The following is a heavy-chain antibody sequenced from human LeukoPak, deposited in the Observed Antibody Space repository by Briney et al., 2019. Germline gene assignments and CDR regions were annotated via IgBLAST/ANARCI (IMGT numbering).Heavy chain of an antibody. D-gene: IGHD3-9*01. J-gene: IGHJ4*02. CDR3: ARSFLTNYYIDY. Sequence: SETLSLTCTVSGYSISSGSYWGWIRQPPGKGLEWIGTISHSGNTCYTPSLKSRVTISVDTSKSHFSLKLSSVTAADTAVYYCARSFLTNYYIDYWGQGTLVTVSS. V-gene: IGHV4-38-2*02. CDR2: ISHSGNT. CDR1: GYSISSGSY.